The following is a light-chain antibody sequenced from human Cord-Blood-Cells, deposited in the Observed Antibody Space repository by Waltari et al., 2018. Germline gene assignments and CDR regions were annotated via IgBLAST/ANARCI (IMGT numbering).Light chain of an antibody. CDR3: QQYNNWPPIT. V-gene: IGKV3-15*01. CDR1: QSVSSN. CDR2: GAY. J-gene: IGKJ3*01. Sequence: IVMKQSPATLSVSPGERATLSCKASQSVSSNLAWYQQKPGQAHMLLIYGAYTRATGIPARFSCSGSGTEFTLTISSLQSEDFAVYYCQQYNNWPPITFGPGTKVEIK.